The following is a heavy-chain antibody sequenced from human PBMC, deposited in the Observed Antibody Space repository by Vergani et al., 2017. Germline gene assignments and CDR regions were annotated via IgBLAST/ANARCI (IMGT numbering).Heavy chain of an antibody. CDR1: GFTFSSYG. J-gene: IGHJ3*02. D-gene: IGHD1-26*01. CDR3: ARDCSGSYSANGYAFDI. Sequence: VQLLESGGGLVQPGGSLRLSCAASGFTFSSYGMHWVRQAPGKGLEWVAVISYDGSNKYYADSVKGRFTISRDNSKNTLYLQMNSLRAEDTAVYYCARDCSGSYSANGYAFDIWGQGTMVTVSS. V-gene: IGHV3-30*03. CDR2: ISYDGSNK.